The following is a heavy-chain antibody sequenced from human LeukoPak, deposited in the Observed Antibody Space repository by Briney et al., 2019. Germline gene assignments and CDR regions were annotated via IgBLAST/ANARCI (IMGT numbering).Heavy chain of an antibody. D-gene: IGHD6-13*01. CDR1: GGSISSYY. V-gene: IGHV4-59*01. CDR3: ARSGRSSSWYHWFDP. CDR2: IYYSGST. Sequence: PSETLSLTCTVSGGSISSYYWSWIRQPPGKGLEWIGYIYYSGSTNYNPSLKSRVTISVDTSKNQFSLKLSSVTAADTAVYYCARSGRSSSWYHWFDPWGQGTLVTVSS. J-gene: IGHJ5*02.